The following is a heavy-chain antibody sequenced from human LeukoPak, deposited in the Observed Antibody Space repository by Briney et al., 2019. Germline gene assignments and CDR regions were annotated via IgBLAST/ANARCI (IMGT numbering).Heavy chain of an antibody. Sequence: SVKVSCQASGGTFSSYAMSWVRQAPGQGLEWMGRIIPILGISNYAQKLQGRVTITADKSTSTAYMELSSLRSEDTAVYYCARDQITRGSSSTADAFDIWGQGTMVTVSS. CDR2: IIPILGIS. D-gene: IGHD6-6*01. V-gene: IGHV1-69*04. CDR3: ARDQITRGSSSTADAFDI. J-gene: IGHJ3*02. CDR1: GGTFSSYA.